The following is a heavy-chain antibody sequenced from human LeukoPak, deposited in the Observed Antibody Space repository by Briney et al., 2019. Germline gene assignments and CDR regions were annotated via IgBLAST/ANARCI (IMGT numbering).Heavy chain of an antibody. CDR2: ISYEGSNK. J-gene: IGHJ6*02. V-gene: IGHV3-30*18. CDR1: GFTFSSYG. Sequence: GGSLRLSCAASGFTFSSYGMHWVRQAPGKGLERVAVISYEGSNKYYADSVKGRFTISRDNSKNTLYLQMNSLRAEDTAVYYCAKDWAAAGTGYYYYYYGMDVWGQGTTVTVSS. CDR3: AKDWAAAGTGYYYYYYGMDV. D-gene: IGHD6-13*01.